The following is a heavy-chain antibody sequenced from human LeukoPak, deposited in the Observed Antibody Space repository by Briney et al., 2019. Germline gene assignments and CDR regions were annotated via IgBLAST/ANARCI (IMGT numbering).Heavy chain of an antibody. CDR1: GGSFSGYY. J-gene: IGHJ6*02. CDR3: ARAPPDILTGYCKTGHYYGMDV. Sequence: NSSETLSLTCAVYGGSFSGYYWSWIRQPPGKGLEWLGEINHSGSTNYNPSLKSRVTISVDTSKNQFSLKLSSVTAADTAVYYCARAPPDILTGYCKTGHYYGMDVWGQGTTVTVSS. CDR2: INHSGST. D-gene: IGHD3-9*01. V-gene: IGHV4-34*01.